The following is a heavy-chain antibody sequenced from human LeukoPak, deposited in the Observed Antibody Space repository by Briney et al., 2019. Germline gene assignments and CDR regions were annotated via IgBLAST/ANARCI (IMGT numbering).Heavy chain of an antibody. V-gene: IGHV4-59*12. CDR1: GGSISSYY. CDR2: IYYSGST. CDR3: ARGGQYYDILTGYLHYYYYMDV. D-gene: IGHD3-9*01. Sequence: SETLSLTCTVSGGSISSYYWSWIRQPPGKGLEWIGYIYYSGSTNYNPSLKSRVTISVDTSKNQFSLKLNSVTAADTAVYYCARGGQYYDILTGYLHYYYYMDVWGKGTTVTISS. J-gene: IGHJ6*03.